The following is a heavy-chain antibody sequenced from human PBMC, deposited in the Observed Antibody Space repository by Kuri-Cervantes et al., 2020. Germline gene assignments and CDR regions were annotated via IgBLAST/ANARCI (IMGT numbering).Heavy chain of an antibody. CDR1: GYTFTGYY. D-gene: IGHD6-19*01. V-gene: IGHV1-2*02. CDR3: ARDLTHSSGWPGFDY. CDR2: INPNSGGT. J-gene: IGHJ4*02. Sequence: ASVKVSCKASGYTFTGYYMHWVRQAPGQGLEWMGWINPNSGGTNYAQKFQGRVTMTRDTSISTAYMELSRLRSDDTAVYYCARDLTHSSGWPGFDYWGQGTLVTVSS.